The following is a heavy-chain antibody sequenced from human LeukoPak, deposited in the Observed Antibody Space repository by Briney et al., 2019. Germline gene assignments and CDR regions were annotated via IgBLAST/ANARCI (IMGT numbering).Heavy chain of an antibody. CDR2: ISSSGSTI. V-gene: IGHV3-48*03. D-gene: IGHD3-22*01. Sequence: GGSLRLSCAASGFTFSSYEMNWVRQAPGKGLEWVSYISSSGSTIYYADSVKGRFTISRDNAKNSLYLQMNSLRAEDTAVYYCARTRLGGGYFYYYYYGMDVWGQGTTVTVSS. CDR1: GFTFSSYE. CDR3: ARTRLGGGYFYYYYYGMDV. J-gene: IGHJ6*02.